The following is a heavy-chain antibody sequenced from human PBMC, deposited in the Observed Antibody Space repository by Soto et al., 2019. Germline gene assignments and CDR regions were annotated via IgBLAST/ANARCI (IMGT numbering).Heavy chain of an antibody. J-gene: IGHJ3*02. CDR2: ISGRGGTT. CDR1: GFTFAAYD. V-gene: IGHV3-23*01. Sequence: EVQLLQSGGGLVQPGGSLRLSCAASGFTFAAYDMIWVRQAPGKGLEWVSSISGRGGTTYYRESVKGRFTISRDNSKNTLSLRMNSLRADDTAVYYCAKEKIRRDFDIWGQGTMVYVSS. CDR3: AKEKIRRDFDI.